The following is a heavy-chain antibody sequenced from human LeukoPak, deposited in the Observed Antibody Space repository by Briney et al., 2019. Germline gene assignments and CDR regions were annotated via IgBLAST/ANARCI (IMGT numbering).Heavy chain of an antibody. CDR3: AKGRMVRRVGNYFDY. D-gene: IGHD3-10*01. J-gene: IGHJ4*02. Sequence: PGGSLRLSCAASGFTFSSYAMSWVRQAPGKGLEWVSAISGSGGSTYYADSVKGRFTISRDNSKNTLYLQMNSLRAEDTAVYYCAKGRMVRRVGNYFDYWGQGTLVTVSS. CDR1: GFTFSSYA. V-gene: IGHV3-23*01. CDR2: ISGSGGST.